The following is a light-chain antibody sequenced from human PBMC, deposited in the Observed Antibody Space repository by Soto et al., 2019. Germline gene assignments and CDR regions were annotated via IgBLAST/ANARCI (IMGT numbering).Light chain of an antibody. CDR3: LQPNSFPLT. CDR2: AAS. V-gene: IGKV1-12*01. Sequence: DIQMTQSPSSVSASVGDRVTITCRASQGISTWLAWYQQKPGKAPKLLIYAASSLHSGVTSRFSGGGSGTEFTLTISSPQPEDFATYYCLQPNSFPLTFGGGTKVEIK. J-gene: IGKJ4*01. CDR1: QGISTW.